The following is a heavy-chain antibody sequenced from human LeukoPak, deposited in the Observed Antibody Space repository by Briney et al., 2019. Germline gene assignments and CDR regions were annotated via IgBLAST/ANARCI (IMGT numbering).Heavy chain of an antibody. CDR3: AKCSSTSCYYYYYYMDV. CDR2: IRYDGSNK. V-gene: IGHV3-30*02. CDR1: GFTLSNAW. J-gene: IGHJ6*03. Sequence: GGSLRLSCAASGFTLSNAWMNWVRQAPGKGLEWVAFIRYDGSNKYYADSVKGRFTISRDNSKNTLYLQMNSLRAEDTAVYYCAKCSSTSCYYYYYYMDVWGKGTTVTISS. D-gene: IGHD2-2*01.